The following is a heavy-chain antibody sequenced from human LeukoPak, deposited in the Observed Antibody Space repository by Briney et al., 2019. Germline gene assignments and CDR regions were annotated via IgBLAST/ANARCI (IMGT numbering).Heavy chain of an antibody. CDR1: GFTLSSYE. Sequence: GGSLRLSCVASGFTLSSYEMHWVRQAPGKGLEWVAHISDSGNTIYYADSVEGRFTISRDNGKHSLYLQMNSLRAEDTALYYCVRESFYYFNYWGQGTLVTVSS. CDR2: ISDSGNTI. CDR3: VRESFYYFNY. J-gene: IGHJ4*02. V-gene: IGHV3-48*03.